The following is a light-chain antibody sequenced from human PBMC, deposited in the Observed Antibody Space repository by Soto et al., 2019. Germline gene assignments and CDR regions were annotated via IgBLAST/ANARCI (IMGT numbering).Light chain of an antibody. CDR2: EVT. CDR1: STDVGGYNY. J-gene: IGLJ2*01. CDR3: SSYTSRSTLV. Sequence: QSALTQPASVSGSPGQSITISCTGTSTDVGGYNYVSWYQQHPGKAPKLIIYEVTNRPSGVSNRFSGSKSGNTASLTISGXQAEDEADYYCSSYTSRSTLVIGGGTKLTVL. V-gene: IGLV2-14*01.